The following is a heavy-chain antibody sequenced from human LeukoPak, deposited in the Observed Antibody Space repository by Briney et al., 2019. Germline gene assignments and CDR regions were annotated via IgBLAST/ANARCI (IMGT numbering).Heavy chain of an antibody. D-gene: IGHD6-19*01. J-gene: IGHJ4*02. CDR1: GGSFSGYY. CDR2: INHSGST. V-gene: IGHV4-34*01. CDR3: ARTPARYSSGWYLGPQSPPYFDY. Sequence: SETLSSSCAVYGGSFSGYYWSWIRQPPGKGLEWMGEINHSGSTNYNPSLKSRVTISVDTSKNQFSLKLSSVTAADTAVYYCARTPARYSSGWYLGPQSPPYFDYWGQGTLVTVSS.